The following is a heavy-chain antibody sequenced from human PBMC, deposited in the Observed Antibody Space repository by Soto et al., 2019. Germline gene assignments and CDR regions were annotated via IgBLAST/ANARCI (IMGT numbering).Heavy chain of an antibody. V-gene: IGHV3-48*01. Sequence: EVQLVESGGGLVQPGGSLRLSCAASGFTFSSYSMNWVRQAPGKGLEWVSYISSSRSTIYYADSVKGRFTISRDNAKNSLYLQMNGLRAEDTAVYYCARDCPGSSTTCYGNEWFHSWGQGTLVTVSS. CDR1: GFTFSSYS. J-gene: IGHJ5*01. CDR2: ISSSRSTI. D-gene: IGHD2-2*01. CDR3: ARDCPGSSTTCYGNEWFHS.